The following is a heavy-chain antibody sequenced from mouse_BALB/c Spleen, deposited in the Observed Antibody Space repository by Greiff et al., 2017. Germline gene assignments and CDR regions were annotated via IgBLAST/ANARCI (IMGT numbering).Heavy chain of an antibody. CDR2: ISSGGST. CDR1: GFTFSSYA. Sequence: EVNVVESGGGLVKPGGSLKLSCAASGFTFSSYAMSWVRQTPEKRLEWVASISSGGSTYYPDSVKGRFTISRDNARNILYLQMSSLRSEDTAMYYCARSQTGTRYFDVWGAGTTVTVSS. D-gene: IGHD4-1*01. V-gene: IGHV5-6-5*01. CDR3: ARSQTGTRYFDV. J-gene: IGHJ1*01.